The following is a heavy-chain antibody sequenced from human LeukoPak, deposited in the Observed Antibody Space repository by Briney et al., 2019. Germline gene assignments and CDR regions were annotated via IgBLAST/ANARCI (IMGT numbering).Heavy chain of an antibody. Sequence: SETLSLTCAVYSGSFSGYYWTWIRQPPGKGLEWIGEINHSRNTNYNPSLKSRVTISVDTSKNRFSLKLTSVTAADTAVYYCTRGLRRRHCSSTSCNGNWFDPWGQGTLVTVSS. D-gene: IGHD2-2*01. J-gene: IGHJ5*02. CDR3: TRGLRRRHCSSTSCNGNWFDP. V-gene: IGHV4-34*01. CDR1: SGSFSGYY. CDR2: INHSRNT.